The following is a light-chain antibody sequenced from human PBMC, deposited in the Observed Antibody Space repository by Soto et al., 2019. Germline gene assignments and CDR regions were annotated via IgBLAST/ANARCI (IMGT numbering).Light chain of an antibody. J-gene: IGKJ2*01. Sequence: EIVLTQSPVTLSLSPGERATLSCRASQSVSSSNLAWYQQKTGQAPRLLIYGTSSRATGIPDRFSGSGSGTDFTLTISRLEPEDFVVYYCQQYGTSPPYTFGQGTKLEIK. CDR2: GTS. V-gene: IGKV3-20*01. CDR3: QQYGTSPPYT. CDR1: QSVSSSN.